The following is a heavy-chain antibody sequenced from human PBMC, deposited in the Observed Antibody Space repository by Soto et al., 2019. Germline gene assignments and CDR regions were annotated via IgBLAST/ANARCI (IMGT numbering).Heavy chain of an antibody. CDR3: AKVYRSSGYPDY. CDR1: GFTFSSYA. V-gene: IGHV3-23*01. Sequence: PGGSLRLSCAAPGFTFSSYAMSWVRQAPGKGLEWVSAISGSGGSTYYADSVKGRFTISRDNSKNTLYLQMNSLRAEDTAVYYCAKVYRSSGYPDYWGQGTLVTVSS. CDR2: ISGSGGST. J-gene: IGHJ4*02. D-gene: IGHD3-22*01.